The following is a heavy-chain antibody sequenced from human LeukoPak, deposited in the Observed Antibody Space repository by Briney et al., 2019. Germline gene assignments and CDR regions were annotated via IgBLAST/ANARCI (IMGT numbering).Heavy chain of an antibody. CDR3: ARVSEVGDFWSGKFGNLDY. J-gene: IGHJ4*02. CDR1: GFTFSTYS. V-gene: IGHV3-21*01. Sequence: DPGGSLRLSCAASGFTFSTYSMQWVRQAPGKGLEWVSSISRSSYDTFYAESVRGRFTISRDNAKNSLYLQMNSLGAEDTAVYYCARVSEVGDFWSGKFGNLDYWGQGNLVTVSS. D-gene: IGHD3-3*01. CDR2: ISRSSYDT.